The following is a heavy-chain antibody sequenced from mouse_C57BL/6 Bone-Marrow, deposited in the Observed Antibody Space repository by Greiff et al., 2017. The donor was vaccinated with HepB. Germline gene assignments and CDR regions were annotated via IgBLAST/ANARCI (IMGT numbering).Heavy chain of an antibody. D-gene: IGHD2-5*01. J-gene: IGHJ3*01. CDR1: GYTFTSYT. Sequence: VQLQQSGAELARPGASVKMSCKASGYTFTSYTMHWVKQRPGQGLEWIGYINPSSGYTKYNQKFKDKATLTADKSSSTAYMQLSSLTSEDSAVYYCASPYYSKEGFAYWGQGTLVTVSA. CDR3: ASPYYSKEGFAY. V-gene: IGHV1-4*01. CDR2: INPSSGYT.